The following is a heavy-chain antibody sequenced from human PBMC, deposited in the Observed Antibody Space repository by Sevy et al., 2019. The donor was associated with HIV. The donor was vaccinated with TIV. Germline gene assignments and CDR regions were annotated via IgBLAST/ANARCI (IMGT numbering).Heavy chain of an antibody. V-gene: IGHV3-21*01. D-gene: IGHD2-15*01. CDR1: GFTFSSYN. Sequence: GGSLRLSCAASGFTFSSYNMNWVRQPPGKGLEWVSSISSSSNYITYADSVKGRFTISRDNAKNSLYLEMNTLRAEDTAVYYCARVVAYCSGGTCFQGYYYGMDVWGQGTTVTVSS. CDR3: ARVVAYCSGGTCFQGYYYGMDV. J-gene: IGHJ6*02. CDR2: ISSSSNYI.